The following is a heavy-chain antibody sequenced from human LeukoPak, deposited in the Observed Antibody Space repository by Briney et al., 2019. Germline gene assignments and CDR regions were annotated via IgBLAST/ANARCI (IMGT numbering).Heavy chain of an antibody. D-gene: IGHD3-16*01. CDR1: GGSISSGSYY. CDR2: IYYSGST. V-gene: IGHV4-61*02. Sequence: SQTLSLTCTVSGGSISSGSYYWSWIRQPAGKGLEWIGSIYYSGSTYYNPSLKSRVTISVDTSKNQFSLKLRSVTAADTAVYYCARGGVLKSLDYWGQGTLVTVSS. J-gene: IGHJ4*02. CDR3: ARGGVLKSLDY.